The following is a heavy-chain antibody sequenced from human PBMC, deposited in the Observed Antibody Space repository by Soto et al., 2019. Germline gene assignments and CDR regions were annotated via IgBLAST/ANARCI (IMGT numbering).Heavy chain of an antibody. D-gene: IGHD3-3*01. J-gene: IGHJ4*02. CDR2: VFHTGST. V-gene: IGHV4-59*01. CDR1: GGSISSNY. CDR3: ARGLGYETLY. Sequence: SETLSLTCIISGGSISSNYWSWIRQSPGKGLEWIGYVFHTGSTRYNPPLKSRVTISLDTSKNQFSLRLDSLTAADTAVYYCARGLGYETLYWGQGILVTVSS.